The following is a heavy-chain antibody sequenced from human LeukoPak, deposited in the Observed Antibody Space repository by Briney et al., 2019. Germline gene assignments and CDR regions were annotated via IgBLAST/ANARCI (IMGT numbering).Heavy chain of an antibody. D-gene: IGHD1-14*01. CDR2: IKQDGSEK. CDR3: ARGSKTVGP. Sequence: GGSLRLSCAAPGFTFSSFWMTWVRQAPGKGLEWVANIKQDGSEKYYVDSVKGRFNISRDNAKNSLYLQMDSLRAEDTAVYYCARGSKTVGPWGQGTLVTVSS. CDR1: GFTFSSFW. V-gene: IGHV3-7*04. J-gene: IGHJ5*02.